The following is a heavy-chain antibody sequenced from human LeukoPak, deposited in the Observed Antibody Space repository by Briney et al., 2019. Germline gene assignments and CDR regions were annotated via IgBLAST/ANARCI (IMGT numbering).Heavy chain of an antibody. CDR3: ARDSPGRYTYGLSEPFFAY. J-gene: IGHJ4*02. CDR1: GCTFTSYG. V-gene: IGHV1-18*01. CDR2: ISAYNGNT. Sequence: GASVKVSCKDSGCTFTSYGISWVRQAPGQGLEWMEWISAYNGNTNYAQKLQGRVTMTTDTSTSIAYMELRSLRSDDTAVYYCARDSPGRYTYGLSEPFFAYWGQRTLVTVSS. D-gene: IGHD5-18*01.